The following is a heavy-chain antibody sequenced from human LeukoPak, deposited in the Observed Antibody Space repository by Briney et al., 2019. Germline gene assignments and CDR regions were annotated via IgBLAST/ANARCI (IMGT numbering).Heavy chain of an antibody. Sequence: GESLKISCKGSGYSFTSYWIGWVRQMPGKGLEWMGTIYPGDSDDRYSPAFQGQVTISADKSISTAYLQWSSLRALDTAMYYCARHTWSGYDLGDYWGQGTLVTVSS. CDR1: GYSFTSYW. CDR2: IYPGDSDD. J-gene: IGHJ4*02. V-gene: IGHV5-51*01. D-gene: IGHD5-12*01. CDR3: ARHTWSGYDLGDY.